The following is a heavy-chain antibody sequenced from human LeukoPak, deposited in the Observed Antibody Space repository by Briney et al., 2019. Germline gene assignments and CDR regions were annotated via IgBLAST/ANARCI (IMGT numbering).Heavy chain of an antibody. CDR2: IDTAGET. J-gene: IGHJ6*02. CDR3: ARDDHYYDSSGYYRFHTAYYGMDV. V-gene: IGHV3-13*01. Sequence: PGGSLRLSCAASGFTFSNYDMHWVRQATGKGLEWVSAIDTAGETYYPGSVKGRFTISRENAKNSLNLQMNSLRAGDTAVYYCARDDHYYDSSGYYRFHTAYYGMDVWGQGTTVTVSS. D-gene: IGHD3-22*01. CDR1: GFTFSNYD.